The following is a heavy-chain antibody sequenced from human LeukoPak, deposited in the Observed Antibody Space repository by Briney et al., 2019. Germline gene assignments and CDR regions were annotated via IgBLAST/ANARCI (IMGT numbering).Heavy chain of an antibody. V-gene: IGHV3-13*01. CDR3: ARGASSGEYFDY. CDR1: GFTVSSYD. Sequence: PGGSLRLSCAASGFTVSSYDMHWVRQATGKGLEWVSAIGTAGDTYYPGSVKGRFTISRENAKNSLYLQMNSLRAGDTAVYYCARGASSGEYFDYWGQGTLVTVSS. CDR2: IGTAGDT. J-gene: IGHJ4*02. D-gene: IGHD3-10*01.